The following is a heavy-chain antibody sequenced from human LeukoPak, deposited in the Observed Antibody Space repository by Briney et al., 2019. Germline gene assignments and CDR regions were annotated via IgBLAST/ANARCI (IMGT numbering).Heavy chain of an antibody. J-gene: IGHJ2*01. V-gene: IGHV4-34*01. CDR2: INHSGST. CDR1: GGSFSGYY. CDR3: ARHSFAYYDSSGYYLGYWYFDL. Sequence: SETLSLTCAVYGGSFSGYYWSWIRQPPGKGLEWIGEINHSGSTNYNPSLKSRVTMSVDTSKNQFSLKLSSVTAADTAVYYCARHSFAYYDSSGYYLGYWYFDLWGRGTLVTVSS. D-gene: IGHD3-22*01.